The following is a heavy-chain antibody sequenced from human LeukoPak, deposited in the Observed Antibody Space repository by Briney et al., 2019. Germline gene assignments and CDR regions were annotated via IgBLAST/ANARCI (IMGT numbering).Heavy chain of an antibody. D-gene: IGHD6-6*01. V-gene: IGHV3-7*01. CDR2: IKEDGSEK. J-gene: IGHJ4*02. CDR3: ASGRQLGY. CDR1: GFTFSNYW. Sequence: TGGSLRLSCAASGFTFSNYWMRWVRQASGKGMEWVANIKEDGSEKYYVDSVKGRFTISRDNAKNSLYLQMNSLRAEDTAIYYCASGRQLGYWGQGTLVTVSS.